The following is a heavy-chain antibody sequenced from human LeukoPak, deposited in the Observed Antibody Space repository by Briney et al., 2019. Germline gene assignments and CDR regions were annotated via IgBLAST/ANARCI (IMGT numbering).Heavy chain of an antibody. D-gene: IGHD1-1*01. CDR2: IYPGESDT. V-gene: IGHV5-51*01. CDR1: GYSFTRYW. CDR3: ARRVGGTGTIDFDY. Sequence: GESLKISCKGSGYSFTRYWIGWVRQMPGKGLEWMGTIYPGESDTRYSPSFQGQVTISADKSISTAYLQWSSLKASETAMYYCARRVGGTGTIDFDYWGQGTLVTVSS. J-gene: IGHJ4*02.